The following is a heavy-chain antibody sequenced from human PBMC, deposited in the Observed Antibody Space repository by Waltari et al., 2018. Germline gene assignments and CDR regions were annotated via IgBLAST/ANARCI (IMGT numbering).Heavy chain of an antibody. CDR1: GDPMSPSYW. CDR3: ARDRGRGLFLDS. D-gene: IGHD2-15*01. Sequence: QLQLQQSGPGLVRTWGTLYPTCTVAGDPMSPSYWWSWVRQPPWGGLEWIGQVRGDGKTNYNPSFASRITVSLDAYNDQFSLTVTSATAADTAVYYCARDRGRGLFLDSWGPGTLVTVSP. V-gene: IGHV4-4*02. J-gene: IGHJ4*02. CDR2: VRGDGKT.